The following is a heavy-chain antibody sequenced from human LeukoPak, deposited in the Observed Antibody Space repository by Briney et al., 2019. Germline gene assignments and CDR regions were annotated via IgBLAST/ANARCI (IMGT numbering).Heavy chain of an antibody. D-gene: IGHD3-10*01. J-gene: IGHJ4*02. CDR3: ARDSNYYGSGSYYKD. V-gene: IGHV3-23*01. CDR1: GFNFTNYA. CDR2: SGSGGSP. Sequence: GGSLRLSCAASGFNFTNYAMNWVRQAPGQGLEWVSTSGSGGSPFYADSVKGRFTISRDNSRNTLYLQMSSLRAEDTAVYYCARDSNYYGSGSYYKDWGQGTLVTVSS.